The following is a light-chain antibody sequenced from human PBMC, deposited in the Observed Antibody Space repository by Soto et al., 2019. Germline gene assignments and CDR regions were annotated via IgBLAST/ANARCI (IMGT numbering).Light chain of an antibody. CDR3: QQYKSFSLT. J-gene: IGKJ4*01. V-gene: IGKV1-5*03. Sequence: DIQMTQSPSTLSASVGDRVTITCRASQSIDSWLAWYQQKPGKAPNLLIYKTSNLESWLPSRLSGSGSGTEFSLTISSLQPDDFATYYCQQYKSFSLTFGGGTRVEVK. CDR2: KTS. CDR1: QSIDSW.